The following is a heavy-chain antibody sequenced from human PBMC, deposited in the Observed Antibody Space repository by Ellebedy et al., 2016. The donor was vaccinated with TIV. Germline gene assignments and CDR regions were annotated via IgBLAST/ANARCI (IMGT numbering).Heavy chain of an antibody. CDR2: IIPLFGTA. CDR3: EREGKHHFLDS. Sequence: AASVKVSCKASGRGGVFRSYTVAWLRQAPGQGLEWIGGIIPLFGTANYAQKFQGRVTITADESTTTAYMDLSSLGSEDTAVYYCEREGKHHFLDSWGQGSLVTVSS. J-gene: IGHJ5*01. V-gene: IGHV1-69*13. CDR1: GRGGVFRSYT. D-gene: IGHD1-14*01.